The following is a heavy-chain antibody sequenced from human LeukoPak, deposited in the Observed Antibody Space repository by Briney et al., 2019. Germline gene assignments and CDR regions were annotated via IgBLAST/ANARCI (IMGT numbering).Heavy chain of an antibody. CDR1: GGSISSSSYY. J-gene: IGHJ4*02. Sequence: PSETLSLTCTVSGGSISSSSYYWGWIRQPPGKGLEWIGEINHSGTTNYNPSLRSRVTMSADTSKNQFSLRLSSVTAADTAVYYCARLFGEPAAIIDSWGRGTLVIVSS. V-gene: IGHV4-39*07. CDR2: INHSGTT. CDR3: ARLFGEPAAIIDS. D-gene: IGHD2-2*01.